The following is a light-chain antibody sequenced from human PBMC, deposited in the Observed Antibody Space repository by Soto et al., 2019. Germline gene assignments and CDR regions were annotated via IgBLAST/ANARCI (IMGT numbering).Light chain of an antibody. Sequence: QSALTQPASVSGSPGQSITISCTGTSSDVGNYKFVSWYQQHPGKAPKLMIYEATKRPSGVSDRFSGSSSGNTASLTISGLQAEDEADYYCCSYSGSGTYVFRTGTKLT. J-gene: IGLJ1*01. V-gene: IGLV2-23*01. CDR2: EAT. CDR3: CSYSGSGTYV. CDR1: SSDVGNYKF.